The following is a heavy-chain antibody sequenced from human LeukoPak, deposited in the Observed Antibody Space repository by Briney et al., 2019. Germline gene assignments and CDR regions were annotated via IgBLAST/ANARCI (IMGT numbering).Heavy chain of an antibody. CDR3: ARDRPPAGTDY. CDR1: GGSISSGDYY. CDR2: IYYSGST. Sequence: SETLSLTCTVSGGSISSGDYYWSWIRQPPGKGLEWIGYIYYSGSTYYNPSLNNRVTISVATSKNQFSLKLSSVTAADTAVYYCARDRPPAGTDYWGQGTLDTVSS. V-gene: IGHV4-30-4*01. J-gene: IGHJ4*02. D-gene: IGHD2-2*01.